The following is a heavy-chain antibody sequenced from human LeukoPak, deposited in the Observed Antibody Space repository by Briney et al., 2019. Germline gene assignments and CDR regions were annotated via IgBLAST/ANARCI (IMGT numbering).Heavy chain of an antibody. D-gene: IGHD3-10*01. CDR3: AKHPLLWFGDQNPTFDY. CDR2: IRYDGSNK. J-gene: IGHJ4*02. CDR1: GFTFSSYG. V-gene: IGHV3-30*02. Sequence: GGSLRLSCAASGFTFSSYGMHWVRQAPGKGLEWVAFIRYDGSNKYYADSVKGRFTISRDNPKNTLYLQMNSLRAEDTAVYYCAKHPLLWFGDQNPTFDYWGQGTLVTVSS.